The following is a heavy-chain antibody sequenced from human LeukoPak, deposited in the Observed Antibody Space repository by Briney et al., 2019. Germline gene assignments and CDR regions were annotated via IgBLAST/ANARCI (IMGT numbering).Heavy chain of an antibody. J-gene: IGHJ4*02. CDR3: AKLGNFASGSYSD. D-gene: IGHD3-10*01. Sequence: PGGSLRLSCAASGFTFRSYWMSWVRQAPGKGLEWVANIKQDGGEKKYVDSVKGRFTISRDNSKNTLYLHMNSLRAEDTAVYYCAKLGNFASGSYSDWGQGTLVTVSS. V-gene: IGHV3-7*03. CDR2: IKQDGGEK. CDR1: GFTFRSYW.